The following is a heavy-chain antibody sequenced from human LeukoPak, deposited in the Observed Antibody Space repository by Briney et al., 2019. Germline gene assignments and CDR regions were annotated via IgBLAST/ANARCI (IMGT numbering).Heavy chain of an antibody. J-gene: IGHJ4*02. D-gene: IGHD3-22*01. CDR1: GFTFSSYA. Sequence: PGGSLRLSCAASGFTFSSYAMHWVRQAPGKGLEWVAVISYEGSNKYYADSVKGRFTISRDNSKNTLYLQMNSLRAEDTAVYYCAREKSSGYPFDYWGQGTLVTVSS. CDR3: AREKSSGYPFDY. V-gene: IGHV3-30-3*01. CDR2: ISYEGSNK.